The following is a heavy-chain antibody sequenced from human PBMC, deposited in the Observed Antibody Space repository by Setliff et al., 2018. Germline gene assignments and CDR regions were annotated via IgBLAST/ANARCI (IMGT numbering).Heavy chain of an antibody. V-gene: IGHV1-18*01. D-gene: IGHD3-16*01. J-gene: IGHJ4*02. CDR1: GFRFISFG. CDR2: ISPYSGES. Sequence: GASVKVSCKTSGFRFISFGFSWVRQAPGQGLEWMGWISPYSGESNYAQKFQDRLTVTADTSTKTTYMELRSLTSDDTAVYFCTRSRGPRVVLAADFDFWSQGTRVTVSS. CDR3: TRSRGPRVVLAADFDF.